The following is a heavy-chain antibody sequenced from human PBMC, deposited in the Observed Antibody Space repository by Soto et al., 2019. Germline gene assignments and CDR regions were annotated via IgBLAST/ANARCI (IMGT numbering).Heavy chain of an antibody. CDR1: GFTFSSYA. CDR2: ITSSGGIT. D-gene: IGHD2-21*02. V-gene: IGHV3-23*01. Sequence: GGSLRLSCAASGFTFSSYAMSWVRQAPGKGLEWVSAITSSGGITYYADSAKGRFTISRDNSKNTLYLQMNSLGAEDTAVYYCAKLSGDSWGYFDYWGQGTLVTVSS. J-gene: IGHJ4*02. CDR3: AKLSGDSWGYFDY.